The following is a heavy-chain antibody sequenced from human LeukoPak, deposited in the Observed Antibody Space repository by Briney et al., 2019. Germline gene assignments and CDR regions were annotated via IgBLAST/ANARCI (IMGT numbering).Heavy chain of an antibody. D-gene: IGHD7-27*01. CDR3: AKDGGLWVSAHWGDS. Sequence: GGSLRLSCAASGFDFSSNWMHWVRHAPGQGLVWVSRIKGDGISTNYADSVKGRFTISRDIAKNTLFLQMNSLRAEDTAVYYCAKDGGLWVSAHWGDSWGRGTLVTVSS. V-gene: IGHV3-74*01. CDR1: GFDFSSNW. CDR2: IKGDGIST. J-gene: IGHJ4*02.